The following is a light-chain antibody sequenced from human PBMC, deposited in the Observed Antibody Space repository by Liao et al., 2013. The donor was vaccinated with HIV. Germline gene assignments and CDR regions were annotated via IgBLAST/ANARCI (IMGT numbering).Light chain of an antibody. CDR1: KLGDKY. V-gene: IGLV3-1*01. Sequence: SYELTQPPSVSVSPGQTASITCSGDKLGDKYACWYQQKPGQSPVLVIYQDSKRPSGIPERFSGSNSGNTATLTISGTQAMDEADYYCQAWDSSLRVFGGGTKADRP. J-gene: IGLJ3*02. CDR2: QDS. CDR3: QAWDSSLRV.